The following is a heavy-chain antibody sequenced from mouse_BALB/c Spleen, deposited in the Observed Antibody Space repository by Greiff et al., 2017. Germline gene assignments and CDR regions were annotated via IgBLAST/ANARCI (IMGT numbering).Heavy chain of an antibody. CDR2: ISSGGSYT. Sequence: EVHLVESGGGLVKPGGSLKLSCAASGFTFSSYAMSWVRQTPEKRLEWVATISSGGSYTYYPDSVKGRFTISRDNAKNTLYLQMSSLRSEDTAMYYCARHEAGTGAMDYWGQGTSVTVSS. J-gene: IGHJ4*01. CDR3: ARHEAGTGAMDY. V-gene: IGHV5-9-3*01. D-gene: IGHD4-1*01. CDR1: GFTFSSYA.